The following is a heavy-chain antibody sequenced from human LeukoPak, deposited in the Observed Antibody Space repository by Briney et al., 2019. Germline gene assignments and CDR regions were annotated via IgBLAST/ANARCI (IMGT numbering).Heavy chain of an antibody. CDR1: GFPLSTSGVG. CDR3: AHSYRSGLEPWGGNWFDP. V-gene: IGHV2-5*01. CDR2: IYWNDDK. D-gene: IGHD1-1*01. Sequence: SGPTLVNPTQTLTLTCTFSGFPLSTSGVGVGWIRQPPGKALEWLALIYWNDDKRYSPSLKSRLTITKDTSKNQVVLTMTNMDPVDTATYYCAHSYRSGLEPWGGNWFDPWGQGTLVTVSS. J-gene: IGHJ5*02.